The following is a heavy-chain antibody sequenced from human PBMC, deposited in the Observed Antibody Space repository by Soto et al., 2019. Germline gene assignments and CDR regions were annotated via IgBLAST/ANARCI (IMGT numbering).Heavy chain of an antibody. CDR2: IIPIFDTP. CDR3: ARSIGSGGVIGGFDY. V-gene: IGHV1-69*01. Sequence: QVQLVQSGAEVRKPGSAVRVSCKASGGTFNMYAMNWVRQAPGQGLEWMAGIIPIFDTPRYSQQFQGRVTINVDVSTSTADMELSILRSEDTAIYYCARSIGSGGVIGGFDYWGQGTLVTVAS. CDR1: GGTFNMYA. J-gene: IGHJ4*02. D-gene: IGHD3-16*02.